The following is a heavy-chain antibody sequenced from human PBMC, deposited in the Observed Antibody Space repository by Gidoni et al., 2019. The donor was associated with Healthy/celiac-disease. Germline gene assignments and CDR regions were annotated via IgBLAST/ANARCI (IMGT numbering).Heavy chain of an antibody. CDR1: GFTFSSYA. Sequence: EVQLLESGGGLVQPGGSLRLSCAASGFTFSSYAMRWVRQAPGKGLELVSAISGSGGSTYYADSVKGRFTISRDNSKNTLYLQMNSLRAEDTAVYYCAKDNQPIPGETDYWGQGTLVTVSS. D-gene: IGHD3-10*01. CDR3: AKDNQPIPGETDY. J-gene: IGHJ4*02. CDR2: ISGSGGST. V-gene: IGHV3-23*01.